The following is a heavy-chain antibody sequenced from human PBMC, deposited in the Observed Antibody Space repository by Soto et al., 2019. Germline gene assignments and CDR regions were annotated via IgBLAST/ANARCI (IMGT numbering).Heavy chain of an antibody. CDR3: ARRYGDAFAI. Sequence: QVQLQESGPGLVKPSETLSLTCTVSGGSISSYYWSWIRQPPGTGLEWIGYIYYSGSTNYNPSLKSRVTISVDTTKNQFSLKLSSVTAADTAEYYCARRYGDAFAIWGQGTMVTVSS. CDR2: IYYSGST. D-gene: IGHD4-17*01. V-gene: IGHV4-59*08. CDR1: GGSISSYY. J-gene: IGHJ3*02.